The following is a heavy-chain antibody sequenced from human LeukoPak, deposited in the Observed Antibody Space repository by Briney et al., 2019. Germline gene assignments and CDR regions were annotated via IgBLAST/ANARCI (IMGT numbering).Heavy chain of an antibody. D-gene: IGHD4-11*01. CDR1: NGSINTYY. CDR3: ARDPYNNSPFDY. CDR2: IYSSGNT. V-gene: IGHV4-4*07. J-gene: IGHJ4*02. Sequence: PSETLSLTCTVSNGSINTYYWSWIRQPPGKGLEWIGRIYSSGNTNYNPSLRSPVTMSIDTSKNQFSLKVTSVTDADTAVYYCARDPYNNSPFDYWGQGTLVTVSS.